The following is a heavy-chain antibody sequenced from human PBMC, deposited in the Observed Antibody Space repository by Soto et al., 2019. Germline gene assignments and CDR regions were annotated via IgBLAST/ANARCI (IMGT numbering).Heavy chain of an antibody. CDR3: ARPQNDILTDSYTNYCDP. D-gene: IGHD3-9*01. CDR2: SSAYNGNT. J-gene: IGHJ5*02. Sequence: QVQLVQSGAEVKKPGASVKVSCKASGFTFSNYGITWLRQVPGQGLEWMGWSSAYNGNTVHAQEYQGRLTMTTDTSTSTAYMELRSLRPDDTAVYYCARPQNDILTDSYTNYCDPWGQGTLVTVSS. V-gene: IGHV1-18*01. CDR1: GFTFSNYG.